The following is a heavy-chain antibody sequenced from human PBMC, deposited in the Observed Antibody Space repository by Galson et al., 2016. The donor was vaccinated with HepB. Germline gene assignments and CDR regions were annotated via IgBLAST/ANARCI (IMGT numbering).Heavy chain of an antibody. V-gene: IGHV3-21*01. J-gene: IGHJ4*02. CDR1: GFTFSDYT. Sequence: SLRLSCAASGFTFSDYTMNWVRQAPGKGLEWVSSISSSGSYIHYADSLKGRFTISRDNAKNSLFLQMNSLRAEDTAVYYCARDGIMIVGFGYYFDYWGQGTLVTVSS. D-gene: IGHD3-22*01. CDR3: ARDGIMIVGFGYYFDY. CDR2: ISSSGSYI.